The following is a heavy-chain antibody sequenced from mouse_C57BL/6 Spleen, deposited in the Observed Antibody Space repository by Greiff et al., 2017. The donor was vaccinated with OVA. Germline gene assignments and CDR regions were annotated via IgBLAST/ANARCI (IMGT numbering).Heavy chain of an antibody. V-gene: IGHV1-61*01. CDR2: IYPSDSET. Sequence: VKLQQPGAELVRPGSSVKLSCKASGYTFTSYWMDWVKQRPGQGLEWIGNIYPSDSETHYNQKFKDKATLTVDKSSSTAYMQLSSLTSEDSAVYYCARRGLGHFDYWGQGTTLTVSS. J-gene: IGHJ2*01. CDR3: ARRGLGHFDY. D-gene: IGHD4-1*01. CDR1: GYTFTSYW.